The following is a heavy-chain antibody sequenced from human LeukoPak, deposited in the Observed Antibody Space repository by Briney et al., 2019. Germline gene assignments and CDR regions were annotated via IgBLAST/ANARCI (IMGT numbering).Heavy chain of an antibody. CDR2: IYYSGST. CDR3: ARENSGSYREFDY. CDR1: GGSISSSFYY. J-gene: IGHJ4*02. Sequence: SETLSLTCTVSGGSISSSFYYWGWIRQPPGKGLEWIGSIYYSGSTYHNPSLKSRVTISVDMSKNQFSLKLSSVTAADTAVFYCARENSGSYREFDYWGQGTLVTVSS. V-gene: IGHV4-39*07. D-gene: IGHD1-26*01.